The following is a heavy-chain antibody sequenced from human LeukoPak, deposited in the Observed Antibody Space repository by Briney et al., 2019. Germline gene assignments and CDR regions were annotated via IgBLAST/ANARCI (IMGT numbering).Heavy chain of an antibody. J-gene: IGHJ4*02. CDR1: GYTFTSYG. CDR3: ARDLTLNSGYDRIDY. V-gene: IGHV1-18*01. Sequence: HWASVKVSCKASGYTFTSYGISWVRQAPGQGLEWMGWISAYNGNTNYAQKLQGRVTMTTDTSTSTAYMELRSLRSDDTAVYYCARDLTLNSGYDRIDYWGQGTLVTVSS. CDR2: ISAYNGNT. D-gene: IGHD5-12*01.